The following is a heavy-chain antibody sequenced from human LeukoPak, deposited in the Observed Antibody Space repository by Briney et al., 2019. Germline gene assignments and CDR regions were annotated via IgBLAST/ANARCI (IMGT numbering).Heavy chain of an antibody. CDR2: ITDSGGST. D-gene: IGHD2-8*01. CDR3: SRAGDCTNGICYTADFDY. V-gene: IGHV3-23*01. CDR1: GFTFSSYA. Sequence: GGSLRLSCAASGFTFSSYAMSWVRQAPGKGLEWVSAITDSGGSTYYADSVKGRFTISRDNSKNTLYLQMNSLRAEDTAVYFCSRAGDCTNGICYTADFDYWGQGTLVTVSS. J-gene: IGHJ4*02.